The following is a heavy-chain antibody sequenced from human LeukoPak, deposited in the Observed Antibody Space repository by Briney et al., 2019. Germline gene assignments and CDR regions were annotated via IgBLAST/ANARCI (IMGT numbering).Heavy chain of an antibody. CDR3: ARAPGIVGATYAFDI. CDR1: GGSISSGGYS. CDR2: IYHSGST. J-gene: IGHJ3*02. V-gene: IGHV4-30-2*01. D-gene: IGHD1-26*01. Sequence: SETLSLTCAVSGGSISSGGYSWSWIRQPPGKGLEWIGYIYHSGSTYYNPSLKSRVTISVDRSKNQFSLKLSSVTAADTAVYYCARAPGIVGATYAFDIWGQGTMVTVSS.